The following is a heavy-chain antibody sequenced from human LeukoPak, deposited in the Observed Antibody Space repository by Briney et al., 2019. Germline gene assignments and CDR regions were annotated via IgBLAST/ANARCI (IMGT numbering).Heavy chain of an antibody. CDR1: GYTFTGYY. D-gene: IGHD2-21*02. Sequence: ASVKVSCKASGYTFTGYYMHWVRQAPGQGLEWVGWINPNSGGTNYAQKFQGRVTMTRDTSISTAYMELSRLRSDDTAVYYCAREPSPYCGGDCYSGGFDYWGQGTLVTVSS. CDR3: AREPSPYCGGDCYSGGFDY. CDR2: INPNSGGT. V-gene: IGHV1-2*02. J-gene: IGHJ4*02.